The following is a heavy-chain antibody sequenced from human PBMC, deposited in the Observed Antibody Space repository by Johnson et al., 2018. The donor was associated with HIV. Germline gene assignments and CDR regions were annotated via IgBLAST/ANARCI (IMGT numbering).Heavy chain of an antibody. J-gene: IGHJ3*02. CDR2: IKSKTDGGTT. V-gene: IGHV3-15*01. D-gene: IGHD2-21*02. Sequence: VQLVESGGGLVKPGGSLRLSCAASGFTFSNAWMSWVRQAPGKGLEWVGRIKSKTDGGTTDYAAPVKGRFTISRDDSKNTLYLQMNSLRAEDTAVYYCARDKYWGGDCPFDIWGQGTMVTVSS. CDR3: ARDKYWGGDCPFDI. CDR1: GFTFSNAW.